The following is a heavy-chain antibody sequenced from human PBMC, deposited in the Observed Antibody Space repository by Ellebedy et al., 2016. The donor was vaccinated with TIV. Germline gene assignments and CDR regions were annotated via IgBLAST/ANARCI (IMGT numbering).Heavy chain of an antibody. D-gene: IGHD4-17*01. CDR2: ITKSSNTI. V-gene: IGHV3-48*02. CDR1: GFTFSSYD. Sequence: GESLKISCAASGFTFSSYDMNWVRQAPGKGLEWVSFITKSSNTIYYADSVKGRFTISRDNANNSLYLQMNILRDEVTAVYYCARSTTPNPPGAFDIWGQGTMLTVSS. CDR3: ARSTTPNPPGAFDI. J-gene: IGHJ3*02.